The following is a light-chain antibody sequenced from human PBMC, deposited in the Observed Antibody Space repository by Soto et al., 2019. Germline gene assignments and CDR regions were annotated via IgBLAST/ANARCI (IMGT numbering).Light chain of an antibody. V-gene: IGLV1-40*01. CDR2: GNT. Sequence: QSVLTQPPSVSGAPGQRVTISCTGASSNIGAGYDVHWYQHLPGTVPKLLIYGNTNRPSGVPDRFSGSKSGTSASLAITGLQAEDEADYYRQSHDSSLSAWVFGGGTKLTVL. CDR3: QSHDSSLSAWV. J-gene: IGLJ3*02. CDR1: SSNIGAGYD.